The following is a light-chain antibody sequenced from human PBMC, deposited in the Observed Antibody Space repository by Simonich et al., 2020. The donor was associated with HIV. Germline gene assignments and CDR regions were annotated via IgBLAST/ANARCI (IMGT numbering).Light chain of an antibody. CDR2: DVR. Sequence: QSALTQPAPVSGSPGPSLTISCTGTSRAFGGYNFDSWYQQNPGKAPKLMIYDVRERPSGVSNRFSGSKSDNTASLTVSGLQAEDEANYYCSSYAGSNTVVFGGGTKLTVL. CDR1: SRAFGGYNF. V-gene: IGLV2-14*01. J-gene: IGLJ2*01. CDR3: SSYAGSNTVV.